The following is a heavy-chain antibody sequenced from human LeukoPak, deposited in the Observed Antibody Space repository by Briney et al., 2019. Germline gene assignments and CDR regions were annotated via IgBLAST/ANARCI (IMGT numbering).Heavy chain of an antibody. CDR1: GGSISSYY. J-gene: IGHJ5*02. CDR2: IYTSGST. V-gene: IGHV4-4*07. D-gene: IGHD6-19*01. Sequence: SETLSLTCTVSGGSISSYYWSWIRQPAGKGLEWIGRIYTSGSTSYNPSLKCRVTMSVDTSKNQFSLKLSSVTAADTAVYYCARDRGSGWYDNWFDPWGQGTLVTVSS. CDR3: ARDRGSGWYDNWFDP.